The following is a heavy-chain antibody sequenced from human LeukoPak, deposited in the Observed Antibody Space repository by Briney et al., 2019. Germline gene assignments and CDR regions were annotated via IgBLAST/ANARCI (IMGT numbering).Heavy chain of an antibody. CDR2: ISGGGGST. J-gene: IGHJ4*02. D-gene: IGHD3-22*01. CDR1: GFIFSGYA. CDR3: AKAGSGYSYFDH. V-gene: IGHV3-23*01. Sequence: GGSLRLSCAASGFIFSGYAMSWVRQAPGKGLEWVSGISGGGGSTYYADSVKGRFAISRDNSKNTLFLQMNSLRAEDTAGYYCAKAGSGYSYFDHWGQGTLVTVSS.